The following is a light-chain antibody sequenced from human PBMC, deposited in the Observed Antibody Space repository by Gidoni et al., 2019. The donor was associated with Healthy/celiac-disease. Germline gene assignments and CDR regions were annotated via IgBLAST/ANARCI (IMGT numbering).Light chain of an antibody. V-gene: IGKV4-1*01. CDR1: QSVLYSSNNKNY. CDR2: WAS. CDR3: QQYYSTPLT. J-gene: IGKJ4*01. Sequence: DTVMTQSPDSLAVSLGERATINCKSSQSVLYSSNNKNYLAWYQQKPGQPPKLLIYWASTRESGVPDRFSGSGSGTDFTLTISSLQAEDVAVYYCQQYYSTPLTFXGXTKVEIK.